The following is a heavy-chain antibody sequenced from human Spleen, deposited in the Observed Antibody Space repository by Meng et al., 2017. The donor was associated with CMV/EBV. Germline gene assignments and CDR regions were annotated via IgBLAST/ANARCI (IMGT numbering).Heavy chain of an antibody. CDR2: IKKRSEGGTR. CDR3: ATGTGRSDFDY. J-gene: IGHJ4*02. V-gene: IGHV3-15*01. D-gene: IGHD1-1*01. Sequence: GESLKISCAASGFSFSDAWMSWVRQVPGKGLEWVGRIKKRSEGGTRDYAAPVNGRFSISRDDSKDTLYLQMNSLQSEDTALYYCATGTGRSDFDYWGQGVLVTVSS. CDR1: GFSFSDAW.